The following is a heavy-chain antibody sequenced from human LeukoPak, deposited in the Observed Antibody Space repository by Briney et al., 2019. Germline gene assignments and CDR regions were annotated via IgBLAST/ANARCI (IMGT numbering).Heavy chain of an antibody. CDR3: ARGVGEDYMDV. CDR2: INPNNGGT. D-gene: IGHD1-26*01. Sequence: ASVKVSCKASGYTFSGYYMHWVRQAPGQGLEWMGWINPNNGGTNYAQKFQGRVTMTRDTSISTAYMELSSLRSDDTAVYYCARGVGEDYMDVWGKGTTVTISS. V-gene: IGHV1-2*02. J-gene: IGHJ6*03. CDR1: GYTFSGYY.